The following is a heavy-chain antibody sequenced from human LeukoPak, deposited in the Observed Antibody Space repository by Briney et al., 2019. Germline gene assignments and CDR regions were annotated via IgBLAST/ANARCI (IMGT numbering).Heavy chain of an antibody. D-gene: IGHD2-2*01. CDR3: ARDMRGDGFDI. CDR2: IRQDGGEK. J-gene: IGHJ3*02. V-gene: IGHV3-7*04. CDR1: GFTFSSFW. Sequence: GGSLRLSCAASGFTFSSFWMTWVRQAPGKGLEWVANIRQDGGEKYYVDSVGGRFTISRDNAKKSLFLQMNSLRAEDTAVYYCARDMRGDGFDIWGQGTMVTVSS.